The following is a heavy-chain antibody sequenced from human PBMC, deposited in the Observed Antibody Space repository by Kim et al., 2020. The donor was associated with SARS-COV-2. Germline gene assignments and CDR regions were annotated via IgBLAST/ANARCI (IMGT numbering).Heavy chain of an antibody. J-gene: IGHJ6*02. D-gene: IGHD3-3*01. V-gene: IGHV4-39*01. CDR2: IYYSGST. CDR3: ARHEARITIFGVVPLGEGMDV. Sequence: SETLSLTCTVSGGSISSSSYYWGWIRQPPGKGLEWIGSIYYSGSTYYNPSLKSRVTISVDTSKNQFSLKLSSVTAADTAVYYCARHEARITIFGVVPLGEGMDVWGQGTTVTVSS. CDR1: GGSISSSSYY.